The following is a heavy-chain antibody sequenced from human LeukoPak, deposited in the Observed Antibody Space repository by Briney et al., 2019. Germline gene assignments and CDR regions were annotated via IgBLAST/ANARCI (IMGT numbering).Heavy chain of an antibody. D-gene: IGHD3-22*01. CDR3: ARGKGIYDSSGYPY. J-gene: IGHJ4*02. CDR1: GYSISSGYY. CDR2: IYHSGST. Sequence: SETLSLTCTVSGYSISSGYYWGWIRQPPGKGLEWIGSIYHSGSTYYNPSLKSRVTISVDTSKNQFSLRLSSVTAADTAVYYCARGKGIYDSSGYPYWGQGTLVTVSS. V-gene: IGHV4-38-2*02.